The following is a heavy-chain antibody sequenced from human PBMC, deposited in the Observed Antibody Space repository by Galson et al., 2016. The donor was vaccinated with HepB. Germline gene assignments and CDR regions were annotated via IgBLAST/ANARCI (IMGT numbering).Heavy chain of an antibody. CDR3: AKEALTGGWFNH. D-gene: IGHD2-8*02. J-gene: IGHJ5*02. CDR1: GITFSSYA. Sequence: SLRLSCAVSGITFSSYAMSWVRQAPGKGPEWVSTIKSYGGSTDYADDVQGRFTISRDDSKSTLYLQMNSLRAEDTAVYYCAKEALTGGWFNHWGQGTLLTVSS. V-gene: IGHV3-23*01. CDR2: IKSYGGST.